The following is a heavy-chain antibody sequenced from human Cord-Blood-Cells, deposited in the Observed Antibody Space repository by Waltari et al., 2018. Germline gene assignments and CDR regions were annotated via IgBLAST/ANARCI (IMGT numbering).Heavy chain of an antibody. V-gene: IGHV3-30-3*01. CDR1: GFTFSSYA. Sequence: QVQLVESGGGVVKPGRSLRLSCAASGFTFSSYAMHWVRQAPGKGLEWVAVISYDGSNKYYADSVKGRFTISRDNSKNTLYLQMNSLRAEDTAVYYCARDEGDFATVVTLSYWGQGTLVTVSS. CDR2: ISYDGSNK. D-gene: IGHD4-17*01. CDR3: ARDEGDFATVVTLSY. J-gene: IGHJ4*02.